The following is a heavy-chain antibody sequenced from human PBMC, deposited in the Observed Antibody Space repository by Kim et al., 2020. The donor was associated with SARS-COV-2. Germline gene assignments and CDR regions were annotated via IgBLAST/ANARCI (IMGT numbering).Heavy chain of an antibody. CDR3: AKVGWELLREGGGMDV. CDR1: GFTFSSYA. J-gene: IGHJ6*02. CDR2: ISGSGGST. V-gene: IGHV3-23*01. Sequence: GGSLRLSCAASGFTFSSYAMSWVRQAPGKGLEWVSAISGSGGSTYYADSVKGRFTISRDNSKNTLYLQMNSLRAEDTAVYYCAKVGWELLREGGGMDVWGQGTTVTVSS. D-gene: IGHD1-26*01.